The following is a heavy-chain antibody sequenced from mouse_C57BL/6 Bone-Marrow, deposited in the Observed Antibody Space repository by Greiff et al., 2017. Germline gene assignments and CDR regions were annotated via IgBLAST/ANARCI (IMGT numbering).Heavy chain of an antibody. CDR3: ARGNLLHAMDY. D-gene: IGHD1-1*01. Sequence: VQLQQSGAELARPGASVKLSCKASGYTFTSYGISWVKQRTGQGLEWIGEIYPRSGNTYYNEKFKGKATLTADTSSSTAYMELRSLTSEDSAVYFCARGNLLHAMDYWGQGTSVTVSS. CDR2: IYPRSGNT. J-gene: IGHJ4*01. V-gene: IGHV1-81*01. CDR1: GYTFTSYG.